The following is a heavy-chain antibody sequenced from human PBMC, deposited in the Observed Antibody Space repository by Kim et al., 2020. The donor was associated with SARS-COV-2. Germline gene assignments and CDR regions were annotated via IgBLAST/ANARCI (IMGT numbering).Heavy chain of an antibody. J-gene: IGHJ4*02. CDR2: TSYSGST. V-gene: IGHV4-59*01. CDR3: ARDRIGYCSGTSCSLHLDS. D-gene: IGHD2-2*01. CDR1: GGSISSYS. Sequence: SETLSLTCTVSGGSISSYSWSWIRQPPGKGLEWIAYTSYSGSTNYNPSLKSRVTISVDTSKNQFSLKLNSVTAADTAVYYCARDRIGYCSGTSCSLHLDSGGQGTLVTVSS.